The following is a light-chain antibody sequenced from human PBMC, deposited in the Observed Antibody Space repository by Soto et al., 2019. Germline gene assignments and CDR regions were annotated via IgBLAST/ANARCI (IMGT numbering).Light chain of an antibody. CDR1: QSISSY. J-gene: IGKJ2*01. CDR2: AAS. Sequence: DIQMTQSPSSLSASVGDRVTITCRASQSISSYLNWYQQKPGKAPKLLIYAASSLQSGVPSRFSGSGSGTDFTLTISRLQPEDFATSDCQQSYSTLYTFGQGTKLEIK. V-gene: IGKV1-39*01. CDR3: QQSYSTLYT.